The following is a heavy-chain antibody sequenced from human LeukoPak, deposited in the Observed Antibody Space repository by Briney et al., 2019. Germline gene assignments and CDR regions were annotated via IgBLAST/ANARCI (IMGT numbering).Heavy chain of an antibody. CDR2: ISYDGSNK. V-gene: IGHV3-30-3*01. Sequence: GGSLRLSCAASGFTFSSYAMHWVRQAPGKGLEWVAVISYDGSNKYYADSVKGRFTISRDNSKNTLYLQMNSLRAEDTAVYYCARSDSNYYYGMDVWGQGTTVTVSS. CDR3: ARSDSNYYYGMDV. J-gene: IGHJ6*02. CDR1: GFTFSSYA.